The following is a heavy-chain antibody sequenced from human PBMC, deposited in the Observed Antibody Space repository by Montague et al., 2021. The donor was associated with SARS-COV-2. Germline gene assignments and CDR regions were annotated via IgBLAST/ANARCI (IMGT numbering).Heavy chain of an antibody. Sequence: SETLSLTCTVSGGSVSSSPYYWGWIRQPPGRGLEWVGCISYSGRTYFSPSPKSRLTISVDSSENQFSLRLSSVTAADTAVYYCASSSYYGSGTYVYNYYVDVWGKGTTVTVSS. CDR2: ISYSGRT. CDR1: GGSVSSSPYY. D-gene: IGHD3-10*01. V-gene: IGHV4-39*01. J-gene: IGHJ6*03. CDR3: ASSSYYGSGTYVYNYYVDV.